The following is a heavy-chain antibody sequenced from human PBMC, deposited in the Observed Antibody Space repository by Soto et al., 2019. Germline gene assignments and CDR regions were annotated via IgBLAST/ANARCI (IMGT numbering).Heavy chain of an antibody. Sequence: GGSLRLSCAASGFTFSSYSMNWVRQAPGKGLEWVSYISSSSSTIYYADSVKGRFTISRDNAKNSLYLQMNSLRDEDTAVYYCASRGRERTYYYDSSGYYPDPFDYWGQGTLVTVSS. D-gene: IGHD3-22*01. CDR3: ASRGRERTYYYDSSGYYPDPFDY. V-gene: IGHV3-48*02. J-gene: IGHJ4*02. CDR2: ISSSSSTI. CDR1: GFTFSSYS.